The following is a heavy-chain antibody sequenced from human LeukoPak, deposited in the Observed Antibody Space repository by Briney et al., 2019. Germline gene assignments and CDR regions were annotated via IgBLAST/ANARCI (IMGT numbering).Heavy chain of an antibody. D-gene: IGHD3-3*01. V-gene: IGHV3-7*03. Sequence: GGSLRLSCAASGFTFSSYWMSWVRQAPGKGLEWVAYIKQDGSEKYYVDSVKGRFTISRDNAKNSLYLQMNSLRAEDTAVYYCAREAFGVVIYFDYWGQGTLVTVSS. CDR3: AREAFGVVIYFDY. CDR1: GFTFSSYW. J-gene: IGHJ4*02. CDR2: IKQDGSEK.